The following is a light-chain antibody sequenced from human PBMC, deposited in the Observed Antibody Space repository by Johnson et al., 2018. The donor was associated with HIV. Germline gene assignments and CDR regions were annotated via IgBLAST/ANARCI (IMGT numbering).Light chain of an antibody. Sequence: QSVLTQPASVSAASGQKVNISCSGSSSNIGNYYVSWYQHLPGTAPKLLIYDNNKRPSGIPDRFYGSKSGTSATLGIAGLQTGDEADYFCGTWDNSLNVYVFGTATKVTGL. CDR2: DNN. CDR3: GTWDNSLNVYV. J-gene: IGLJ1*01. CDR1: SSNIGNYY. V-gene: IGLV1-51*01.